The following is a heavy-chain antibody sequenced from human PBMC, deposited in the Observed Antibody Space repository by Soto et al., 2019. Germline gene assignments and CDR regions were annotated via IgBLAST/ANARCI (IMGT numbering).Heavy chain of an antibody. D-gene: IGHD1-26*01. CDR3: VTGIDWDN. CDR1: GYPLTELS. V-gene: IGHV1-24*01. J-gene: IGHJ4*02. Sequence: GASVKVSCKVSGYPLTELSIQWVRQAPGKGLEWMGGSDPEDDETIYAQKFQGRVTMTEDTSTDTAYMELSSLRSDDTAVYYCVTGIDWDNWGQGTQVTVSS. CDR2: SDPEDDET.